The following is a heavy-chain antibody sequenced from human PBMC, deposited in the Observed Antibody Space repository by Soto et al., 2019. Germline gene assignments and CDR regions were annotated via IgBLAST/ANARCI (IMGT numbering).Heavy chain of an antibody. D-gene: IGHD6-19*01. CDR1: GFTFSSYA. CDR3: AKGRSGGWSAHVVFDF. J-gene: IGHJ3*01. V-gene: IGHV3-23*01. Sequence: EVQLLESGGGLVQPGGSLRLSFAASGFTFSSYAMSWVRQAPGKGLEWDSGISGSGDSTYYVNSVKGRFTISRDNSTNKPSLKTNSMRAGDRAVYYCAKGRSGGWSAHVVFDFWGQGTMVTVSS. CDR2: ISGSGDST.